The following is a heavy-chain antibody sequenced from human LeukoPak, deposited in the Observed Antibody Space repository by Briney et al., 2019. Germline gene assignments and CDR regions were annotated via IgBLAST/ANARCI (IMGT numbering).Heavy chain of an antibody. D-gene: IGHD3-10*02. J-gene: IGHJ4*02. CDR1: GDSISISSYY. Sequence: SETLSLTCTVSGDSISISSYYWGWIRQPPGKGLEWIGSIFHSGSTYYNPSLKSRVTICVDTSKNQFSLKLTSVTAADTAVYYCARSLFSARPADYWGQGTLVRLL. CDR3: ARSLFSARPADY. V-gene: IGHV4-39*01. CDR2: IFHSGST.